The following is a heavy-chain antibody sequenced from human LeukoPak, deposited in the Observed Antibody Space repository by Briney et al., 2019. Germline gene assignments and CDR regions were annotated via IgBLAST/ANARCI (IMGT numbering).Heavy chain of an antibody. CDR3: ANTKQFEY. CDR2: ITSSSSSI. D-gene: IGHD1-1*01. J-gene: IGHJ4*02. V-gene: IGHV3-21*01. CDR1: GFTFSSYN. Sequence: GGSLRLSCAASGFTFSSYNMNWVRQAPGKGLEWVSSITSSSSSIYYADSMKGRFTISRDNAKNSLYLQMNSLRAEDTAVYYCANTKQFEYWGQGTLVTVSS.